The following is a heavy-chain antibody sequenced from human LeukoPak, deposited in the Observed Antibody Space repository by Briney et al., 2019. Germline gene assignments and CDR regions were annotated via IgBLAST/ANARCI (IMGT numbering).Heavy chain of an antibody. D-gene: IGHD6-19*01. CDR1: GGSISSYY. V-gene: IGHV4-59*08. CDR3: ARQSRGWAKFDP. CDR2: IYYSGST. Sequence: LETLSLTCTVSGGSISSYYWSWIRQPPGKGLEWIGYIYYSGSTNYNPSLKSRVTISVDTSKNQFSLKLSSVTAADTAVYYCARQSRGWAKFDPWGQRTLVTVSS. J-gene: IGHJ5*02.